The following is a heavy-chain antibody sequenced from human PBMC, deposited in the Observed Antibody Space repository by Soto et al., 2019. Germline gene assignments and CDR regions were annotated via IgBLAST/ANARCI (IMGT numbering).Heavy chain of an antibody. CDR1: GFSISRSA. CDR3: ARDLQAGTDNVNWFAP. CDR2: IAYDGSNR. D-gene: IGHD1-1*01. Sequence: QVQLVESGGGVVQPGRSLRLSCAASGFSISRSAMHWVRQAPGKGREWVAVIAYDGSNRWYADSAKGRFTISRDNSKITVYLEMSSLRGEDTAVYYCARDLQAGTDNVNWFAPWGQGTLVTVSS. J-gene: IGHJ5*02. V-gene: IGHV3-30*04.